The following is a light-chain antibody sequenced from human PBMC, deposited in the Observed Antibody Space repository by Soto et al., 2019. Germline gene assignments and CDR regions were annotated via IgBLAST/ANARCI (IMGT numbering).Light chain of an antibody. CDR3: QQYNNWPPGPLT. V-gene: IGKV3-15*01. Sequence: EIVMTQSPATLSVSPGERATLSCRASQSVSSNLAWYQQKPGQAPRLLIYGASTRATGSPTRFSGSGSGPEFTLTISSLPSEDFAVYYCQQYNNWPPGPLTFGGGTKVEIK. J-gene: IGKJ4*01. CDR1: QSVSSN. CDR2: GAS.